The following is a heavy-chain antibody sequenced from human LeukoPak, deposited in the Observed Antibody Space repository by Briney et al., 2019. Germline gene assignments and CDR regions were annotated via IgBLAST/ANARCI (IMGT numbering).Heavy chain of an antibody. CDR3: ARALYPASNDAFDI. Sequence: TGGSLRLSCAASGFTFSSYSMNWVRQAPGKGLEWVSYISSSSSTIYYADSVKGRFTISRDNAKNSLYLQMNSLRAEDTAVYYCARALYPASNDAFDIWGQGTMVTVSS. D-gene: IGHD3-16*01. CDR1: GFTFSSYS. CDR2: ISSSSSTI. J-gene: IGHJ3*02. V-gene: IGHV3-48*01.